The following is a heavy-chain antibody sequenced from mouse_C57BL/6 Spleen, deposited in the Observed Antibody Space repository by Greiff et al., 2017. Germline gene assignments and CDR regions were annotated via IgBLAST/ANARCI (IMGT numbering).Heavy chain of an antibody. CDR1: GFTFSSYA. Sequence: EVMLVESGGGLVKPGGSLKLSCAASGFTFSSYAMSWVRQTPEKRLEWVATISDGGSYTYYPDNVKGRFTISRDNAKNNLYLQMSHLKSEDTAMYYCARGGVTPAWFAYWGQGTLVTVSA. CDR3: ARGGVTPAWFAY. V-gene: IGHV5-4*03. CDR2: ISDGGSYT. J-gene: IGHJ3*01. D-gene: IGHD2-1*01.